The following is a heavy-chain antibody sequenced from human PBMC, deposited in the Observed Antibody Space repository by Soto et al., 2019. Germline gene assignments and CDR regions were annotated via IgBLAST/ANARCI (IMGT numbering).Heavy chain of an antibody. CDR2: ISGSGSNT. D-gene: IGHD3-16*01. CDR1: VFTFNSYG. V-gene: IGHV3-23*01. CDR3: ASYTGTLDTFHY. J-gene: IGHJ4*02. Sequence: EVQLLESVGGLVPPGGSLRLSCTASVFTFNSYGMSLVRQAPGRGLGLGSSISGSGSNTYCADSVKGWFTISRDNSGNTFLLYMNNFRVEDTAVYYCASYTGTLDTFHYWGQGARVTVS.